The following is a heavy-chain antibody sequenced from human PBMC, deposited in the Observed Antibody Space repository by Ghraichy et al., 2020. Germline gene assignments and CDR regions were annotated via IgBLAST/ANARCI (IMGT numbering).Heavy chain of an antibody. V-gene: IGHV3-7*01. J-gene: IGHJ5*02. CDR2: IKQDGSEK. CDR1: GFTFSSYW. CDR3: AREEGWFDP. Sequence: GVLNISCAASGFTFSSYWMSWVRQAPGKGLEWVANIKQDGSEKNYVDSVKGRFTISRDDAKNSLYLQMNSLRAEDTALYYCAREEGWFDPWGQGTLVTVSS.